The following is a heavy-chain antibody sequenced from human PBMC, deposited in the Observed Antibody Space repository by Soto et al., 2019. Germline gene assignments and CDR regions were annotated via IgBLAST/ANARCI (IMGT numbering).Heavy chain of an antibody. D-gene: IGHD3-22*01. J-gene: IGHJ4*02. CDR3: AREMYYYDSSGYEGDFDY. V-gene: IGHV4-59*01. CDR2: IYYSGST. CDR1: GGSISSYY. Sequence: SETLSLTCTVSGGSISSYYWSWIRQPPGKGLEWIGYIYYSGSTNYNPSLKSRVTISVDTSKNQFSLKLSSVTAADTAVYYCAREMYYYDSSGYEGDFDYWGQGNLVTVS.